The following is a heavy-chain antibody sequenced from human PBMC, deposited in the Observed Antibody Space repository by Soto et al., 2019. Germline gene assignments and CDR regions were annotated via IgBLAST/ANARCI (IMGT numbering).Heavy chain of an antibody. V-gene: IGHV3-30-3*01. CDR1: GFTFSGHA. D-gene: IGHD3-10*01. CDR3: ARDDSGSGSPYYFDY. Sequence: PGGSLRLSCEASGFTFSGHAFHWVRQAPGKGLEWVSVISYDGSIKYYADSVKGRFTISRDNSKSTLYLQMNSLRPEDTAVYYFARDDSGSGSPYYFDYWGQGALVTVSS. J-gene: IGHJ4*02. CDR2: ISYDGSIK.